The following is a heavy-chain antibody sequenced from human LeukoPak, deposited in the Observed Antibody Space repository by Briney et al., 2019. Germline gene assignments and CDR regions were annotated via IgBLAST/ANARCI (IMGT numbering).Heavy chain of an antibody. CDR3: ARADLVWGKPYGMDV. D-gene: IGHD3-16*01. CDR2: INPGGGST. Sequence: ASVKVSCKASGYTFSSYYMHWVRQAPGQGLEWMGIINPGGGSTSYAQKFQGRVTMTRDTSTSTVYMELSSLRSEDTAVYYCARADLVWGKPYGMDVWGQGTTDTVSS. V-gene: IGHV1-46*01. J-gene: IGHJ6*02. CDR1: GYTFSSYY.